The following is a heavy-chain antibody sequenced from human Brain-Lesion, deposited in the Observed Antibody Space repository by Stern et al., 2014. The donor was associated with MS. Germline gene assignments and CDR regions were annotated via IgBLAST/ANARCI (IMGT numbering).Heavy chain of an antibody. CDR3: ARDQRGITIFGVVTDYYYLGMDV. Sequence: QVQLVQSGAEVKKPGASVKVSCKTSGYIFTGYYIHWVRQAPGQGLEWMAWINPNTGGLQYAQKFQGRVTMSRDTSISTAYVELSSLTSDDTAVYYCARDQRGITIFGVVTDYYYLGMDVWGQGTTVTVSS. V-gene: IGHV1-2*02. CDR1: GYIFTGYY. J-gene: IGHJ6*02. CDR2: INPNTGGL. D-gene: IGHD3-3*01.